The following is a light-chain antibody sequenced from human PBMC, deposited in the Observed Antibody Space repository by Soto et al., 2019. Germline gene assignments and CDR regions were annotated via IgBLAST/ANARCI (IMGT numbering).Light chain of an antibody. Sequence: AIHLTQSPSFLSASVGDRVTMTCRASQGIRNDVGWYQQKPGKAPKLLIYSASTLQSGVPSRFSGSGSGSDFTLTISSLQPDEFATYYCLQDYNYPRTFGQGTKVEIK. CDR1: QGIRND. J-gene: IGKJ1*01. V-gene: IGKV1-6*01. CDR3: LQDYNYPRT. CDR2: SAS.